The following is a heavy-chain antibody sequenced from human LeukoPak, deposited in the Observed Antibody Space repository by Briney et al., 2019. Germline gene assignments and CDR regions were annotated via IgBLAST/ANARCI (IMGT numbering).Heavy chain of an antibody. CDR1: GGSISSGGYY. D-gene: IGHD3-16*01. CDR3: ARGDTVHAFDI. J-gene: IGHJ3*02. CDR2: IYYSGST. Sequence: SQTLSLTCTVSGGSISSGGYYWSWIRQHPGKGLEWIGYIYYSGSTYYNPSLKSRVTISVDTPKNQFSLKLSSVTAADTAVYYCARGDTVHAFDIWGLGTMVTVSS. V-gene: IGHV4-31*03.